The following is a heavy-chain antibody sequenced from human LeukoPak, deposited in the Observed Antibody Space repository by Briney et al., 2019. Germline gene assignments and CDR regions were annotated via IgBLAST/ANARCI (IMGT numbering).Heavy chain of an antibody. V-gene: IGHV3-7*01. CDR2: IRPDGSEK. Sequence: GGSLRLSCAASGFTLSTYWMSWVRQAPGKGLEWVANIRPDGSEKNYVDSVKGRFTISRDIAKQSVFLQMTSLRVEDTAVYYCARLSAMVRGPEDIFYFEYWGLGTLVTVSS. J-gene: IGHJ4*02. CDR1: GFTLSTYW. CDR3: ARLSAMVRGPEDIFYFEY. D-gene: IGHD3-10*01.